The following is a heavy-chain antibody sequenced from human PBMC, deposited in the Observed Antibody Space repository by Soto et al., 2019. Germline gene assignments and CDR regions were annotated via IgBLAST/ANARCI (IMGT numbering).Heavy chain of an antibody. D-gene: IGHD3-10*01. Sequence: SETLSLTCTVSGGSISSSNYYWGWIRQTPGKGLEWIGSIYYSGSTYYNPFLKSRLTISVDTSKSQFSLRLSSVTAADTAVYYCARQSRADYRPLSFDIWGQGTMVTVSS. CDR3: ARQSRADYRPLSFDI. J-gene: IGHJ3*02. CDR2: IYYSGST. V-gene: IGHV4-39*01. CDR1: GGSISSSNYY.